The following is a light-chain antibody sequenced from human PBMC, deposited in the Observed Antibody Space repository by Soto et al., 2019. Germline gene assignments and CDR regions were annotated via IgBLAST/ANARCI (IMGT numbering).Light chain of an antibody. CDR3: QQFGTSSLVT. V-gene: IGKV3-20*01. J-gene: IGKJ3*01. CDR2: ATS. CDR1: QSINTRY. Sequence: EIVLTQSPGTLSLSPGERATLSCRASQSINTRYSAWYQQKPGQPPRLLIYATSSRAPGIPDRFSGSGSGTDFTLTISRLEPEDFAVYYCQQFGTSSLVTFGPGTKVDIK.